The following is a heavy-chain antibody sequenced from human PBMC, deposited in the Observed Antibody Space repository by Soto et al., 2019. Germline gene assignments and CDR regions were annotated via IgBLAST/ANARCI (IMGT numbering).Heavy chain of an antibody. CDR2: IYYSGST. V-gene: IGHV4-39*01. Sequence: QLQLQESGPGLVKPSETLSLTCTVSGGSISSSSYYWGWIRQPPGKGLEWIGSIYYSGSTYYNPSLKSRVTISVDTSKNQFSLKLSSVTAADTAVYYCARHGGITMIVVGWGQGTLVTVSS. D-gene: IGHD3-22*01. CDR3: ARHGGITMIVVG. CDR1: GGSISSSSYY. J-gene: IGHJ4*02.